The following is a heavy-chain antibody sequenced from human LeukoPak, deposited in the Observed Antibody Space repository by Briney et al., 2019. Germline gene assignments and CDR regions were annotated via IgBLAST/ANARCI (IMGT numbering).Heavy chain of an antibody. Sequence: ASVTVSCKASGYTFTAYSMHWVRHAPGQGLEWMGWINPNSGGTNYAQKFQGRVTMTRDTSITTAYMELSRLRSDDTAVYYCAKDLDHYGSGSFFNIWGQGTMVTVSS. CDR3: AKDLDHYGSGSFFNI. CDR1: GYTFTAYS. CDR2: INPNSGGT. V-gene: IGHV1-2*02. J-gene: IGHJ3*02. D-gene: IGHD3-10*01.